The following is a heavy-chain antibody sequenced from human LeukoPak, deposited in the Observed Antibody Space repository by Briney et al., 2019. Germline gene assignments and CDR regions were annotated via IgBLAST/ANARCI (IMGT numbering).Heavy chain of an antibody. CDR3: AKDYRAVAGTGGAFDY. V-gene: IGHV3-9*03. J-gene: IGHJ4*02. Sequence: GGSPRLSCAASGFTFDDYAMHWVRQAPGKGLEWVSGISWNSGIIVYADSVKGRFTISRDNAKNSLYLQMISLRPEDMALYYCAKDYRAVAGTGGAFDYWGQGTLVTVSS. CDR1: GFTFDDYA. D-gene: IGHD6-19*01. CDR2: ISWNSGII.